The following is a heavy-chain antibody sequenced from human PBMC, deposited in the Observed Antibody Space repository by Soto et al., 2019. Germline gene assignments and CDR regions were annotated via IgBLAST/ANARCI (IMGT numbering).Heavy chain of an antibody. J-gene: IGHJ4*02. V-gene: IGHV3-11*06. CDR2: ISSSSSYT. CDR3: ARPRITMVRGTSDLDY. D-gene: IGHD3-10*01. CDR1: GCTFSDYC. Sequence: GGSLRLSCAASGCTFSDYCLSWMRQAPGTGPEWVSYISSSSSYTNYADSVKGRFTISRDNAKNSLYLQMNSLRAEDTAVYYCARPRITMVRGTSDLDYLDQGALVTVSS.